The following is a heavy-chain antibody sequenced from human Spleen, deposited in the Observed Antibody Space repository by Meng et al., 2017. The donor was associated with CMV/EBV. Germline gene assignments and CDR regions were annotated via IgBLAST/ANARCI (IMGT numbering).Heavy chain of an antibody. Sequence: GVLKISCAASGFTVSSNYMSWVRQAPGKGLEWASVTYSCGSTYYADSVKGRFTISRDNSKNTLYLQMNSLRAEDTAVYYCARDIAVAGSKKDYWGQGTLVTVSS. CDR3: ARDIAVAGSKKDY. J-gene: IGHJ4*02. CDR1: GFTVSSNY. CDR2: TYSCGST. V-gene: IGHV3-53*01. D-gene: IGHD6-19*01.